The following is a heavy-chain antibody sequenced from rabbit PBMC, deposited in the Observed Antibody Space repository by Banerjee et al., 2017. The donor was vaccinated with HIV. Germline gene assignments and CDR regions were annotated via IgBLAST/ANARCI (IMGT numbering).Heavy chain of an antibody. CDR3: ARRDADYSVEGYATDL. CDR2: IDTGSGST. V-gene: IGHV1S45*01. D-gene: IGHD6-1*01. Sequence: QEQLVESGGGLVQPEGSLTLTCTASGIDFSDYYYMCWVRQAPGKGLEWIACIDTGSGSTYYASWAKGRFTISKTSSTTVTLQMTSLTAADTATYFCARRDADYSVEGYATDLWGPGTLVTVS. CDR1: GIDFSDYYY. J-gene: IGHJ4*01.